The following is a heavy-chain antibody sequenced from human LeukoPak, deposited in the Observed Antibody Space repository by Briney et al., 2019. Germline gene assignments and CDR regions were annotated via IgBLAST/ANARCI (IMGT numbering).Heavy chain of an antibody. CDR2: IYYSGST. J-gene: IGHJ4*02. V-gene: IGHV4-39*01. Sequence: SETLSLTCTVSGGSISSSSYYWGWIRRPPGKGLEWIGSIYYSGSTYYNPSLKSRVTISVDTSKNQFSLKLSSVTAADTAVYYCARRVGATPFDYWGQGTLVTVSS. CDR1: GGSISSSSYY. CDR3: ARRVGATPFDY. D-gene: IGHD1-26*01.